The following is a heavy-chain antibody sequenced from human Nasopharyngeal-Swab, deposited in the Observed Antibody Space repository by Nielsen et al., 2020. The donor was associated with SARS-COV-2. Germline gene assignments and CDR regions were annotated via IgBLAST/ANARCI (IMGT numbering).Heavy chain of an antibody. CDR3: ARQLVGATGYDY. J-gene: IGHJ4*02. CDR2: IYYSGST. Sequence: SETLSLTCTVSGGSISSSNYYWGWIRQPPGKGLEWIGSIYYSGSTYYNPSLKSRVTISVDPSKNQFSLKLSSVAAADTAVYYCARQLVGATGYDYWGQGTLVTVSS. CDR1: GGSISSSNYY. V-gene: IGHV4-39*01. D-gene: IGHD1-26*01.